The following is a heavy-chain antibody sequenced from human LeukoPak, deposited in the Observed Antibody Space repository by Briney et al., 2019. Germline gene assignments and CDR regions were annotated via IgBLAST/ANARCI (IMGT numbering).Heavy chain of an antibody. CDR1: GFTFSGSA. CDR3: ATDKPGRGYHFDY. CDR2: IRYDVSNK. J-gene: IGHJ4*02. D-gene: IGHD1-1*01. V-gene: IGHV3-30*02. Sequence: GGSLRLSCAASGFTFSGSAMHWVRQAPGKGLEWVAFIRYDVSNKFYADSVKGRFTISRDNSKNTLYLQMNSLRAEDTAVYYCATDKPGRGYHFDYWGQGTLVTVSS.